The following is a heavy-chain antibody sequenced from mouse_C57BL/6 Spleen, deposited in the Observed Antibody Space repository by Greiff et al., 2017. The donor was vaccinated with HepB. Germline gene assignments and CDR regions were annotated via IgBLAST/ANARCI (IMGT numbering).Heavy chain of an antibody. CDR3: ARGMVTTRYYYAMDY. CDR2: IYPGGGYT. J-gene: IGHJ4*01. Sequence: VQLQESGAELVRPGTSVKMSCKASGYTFTNYWIGWAKQRPGHGLEWIGDIYPGGGYTNYNEKFKGKATLTADKSSSTAYMQFSSLTSEDSAIYYCARGMVTTRYYYAMDYWGQGTSVTVSS. CDR1: GYTFTNYW. D-gene: IGHD2-2*01. V-gene: IGHV1-63*01.